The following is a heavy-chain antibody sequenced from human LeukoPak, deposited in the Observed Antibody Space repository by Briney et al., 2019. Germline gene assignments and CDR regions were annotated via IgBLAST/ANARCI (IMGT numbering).Heavy chain of an antibody. CDR2: ISSSSSYI. D-gene: IGHD3-10*01. J-gene: IGHJ3*02. CDR1: GFTFSSYA. V-gene: IGHV3-21*01. Sequence: GGSLRLSCAASGFTFSSYAMSWVRQAPGKGLEWVSSISSSSSYIYYADSVKGRFTISRDNAKNSLYLQMNSLRAEDTAVYYCARDFRGLNDAFDIWGQGTMVTVSS. CDR3: ARDFRGLNDAFDI.